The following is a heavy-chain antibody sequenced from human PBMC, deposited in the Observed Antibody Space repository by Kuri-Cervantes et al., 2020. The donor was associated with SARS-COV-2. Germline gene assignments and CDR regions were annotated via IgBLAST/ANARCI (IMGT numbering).Heavy chain of an antibody. V-gene: IGHV1-69*01. CDR3: ASNPVLRSFDSLVRGDYYYYALDV. CDR1: GGSFSRFA. J-gene: IGHJ6*02. CDR2: ILPVLGTP. Sequence: KISCKASGGSFSRFAISWVRQAPGEGLEWMGGILPVLGTPNYAQKFQGRVRITADGSTSTAHMELSSLRYEDTAVYYCASNPVLRSFDSLVRGDYYYYALDVWGQGTTVTVSS. D-gene: IGHD3-9*01.